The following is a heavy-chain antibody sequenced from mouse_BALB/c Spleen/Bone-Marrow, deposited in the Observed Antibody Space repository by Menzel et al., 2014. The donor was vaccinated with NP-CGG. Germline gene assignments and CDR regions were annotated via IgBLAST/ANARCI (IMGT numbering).Heavy chain of an antibody. V-gene: IGHV7-3*02. J-gene: IGHJ2*01. CDR3: ARDKGSVLFDY. CDR1: GFTFTDYY. D-gene: IGHD1-3*01. Sequence: EVQLVESGGGLVQPGGSLRLSCATSGFTFTDYYMNWVCQPPGKALEWLGFIRNKANGYTTEYSASVKGRFTISRDNSQSILYLQMNTLRAEDSATYYCARDKGSVLFDYWGQGTTLTVSP. CDR2: IRNKANGYTT.